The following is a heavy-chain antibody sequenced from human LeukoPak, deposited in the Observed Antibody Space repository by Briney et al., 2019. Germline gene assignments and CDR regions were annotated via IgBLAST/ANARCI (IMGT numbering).Heavy chain of an antibody. CDR2: ISTYNGNT. J-gene: IGHJ3*02. Sequence: ASVTDSCKASGYTFNRYGITWVRQAPGQGLEWMGWISTYNGNTKYTHKLQARITMTTDTSTNTAYMELRSLRSDDTALYYCSRGWLGSASEIWGQGAPWSPS. CDR3: SRGWLGSASEI. D-gene: IGHD6-19*01. CDR1: GYTFNRYG. V-gene: IGHV1-18*01.